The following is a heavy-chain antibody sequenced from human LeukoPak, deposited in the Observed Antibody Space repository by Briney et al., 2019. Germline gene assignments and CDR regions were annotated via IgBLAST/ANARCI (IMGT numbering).Heavy chain of an antibody. V-gene: IGHV3-30*02. CDR3: ARDLGTIFGVVIDY. CDR2: IRYDETNK. J-gene: IGHJ4*02. CDR1: GFTFSNYG. Sequence: GGSLRLSCAPSGFTFSNYGMHWVRQAPGKGLEWVAFIRYDETNKYYADSLKGRFTISRDNSKNTLYLQMNSLRAEDTAVYYCARDLGTIFGVVIDYWGQGTLVTVSS. D-gene: IGHD3-3*01.